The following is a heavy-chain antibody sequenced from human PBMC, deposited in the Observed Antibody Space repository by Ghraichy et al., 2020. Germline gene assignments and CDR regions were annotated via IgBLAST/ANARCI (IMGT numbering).Heavy chain of an antibody. Sequence: SETLSLTCTVSGGSISSYYWSWIRQPPGKVLEWIGYIYYSGSTNYNPSLKSRVTISVDTSKNQFSLKLSSVTAADTAVYYCASGSGSYYNSGRVDYWGQGTLVTVSS. CDR2: IYYSGST. CDR3: ASGSGSYYNSGRVDY. D-gene: IGHD3-10*01. V-gene: IGHV4-59*01. CDR1: GGSISSYY. J-gene: IGHJ4*02.